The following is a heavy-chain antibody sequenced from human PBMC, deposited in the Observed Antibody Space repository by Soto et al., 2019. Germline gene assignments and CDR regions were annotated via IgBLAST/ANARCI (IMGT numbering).Heavy chain of an antibody. D-gene: IGHD1-26*01. CDR3: ARGGVGATYFDH. V-gene: IGHV1-8*01. Sequence: QVQLVQSGAEVKKPGASVKVSCKASGYTFTNYDINWVRQATGQGLEWMGWINPNSGNTGYAQKFQGRVTMTRNTSISNGDMELNSLRSEDTAVFYCARGGVGATYFDHWGQGSLVTVSS. CDR2: INPNSGNT. CDR1: GYTFTNYD. J-gene: IGHJ4*02.